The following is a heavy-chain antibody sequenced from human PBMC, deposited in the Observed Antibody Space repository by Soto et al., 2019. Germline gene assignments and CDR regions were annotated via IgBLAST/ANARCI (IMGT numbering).Heavy chain of an antibody. CDR1: GFTFSSYN. D-gene: IGHD1-26*01. CDR2: ISGSGDST. CDR3: AKRGSGSQFDY. Sequence: GGSLRLSCAASGFTFSSYNMNWVRQAPGKGLEWVSVISGSGDSTYYADSVKGRFTISRDNSKNTLYLQMNSLRAEDTAVYYCAKRGSGSQFDYWGQGTLVTVSS. J-gene: IGHJ4*02. V-gene: IGHV3-23*01.